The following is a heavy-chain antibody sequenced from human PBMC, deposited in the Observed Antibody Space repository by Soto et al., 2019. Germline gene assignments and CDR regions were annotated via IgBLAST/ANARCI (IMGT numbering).Heavy chain of an antibody. J-gene: IGHJ4*02. Sequence: QVQLQESGPGLVKPSETLSLTCSVSGDSISSHYWSWIRQPPGKGLEWIGYISYSGRTNYNPPLTRRSPVFVPPSENQLSLSPSSVTAADTAVYFCARARSVLAGYYKGGYYYFDYWGQGTPVTVSS. CDR2: ISYSGRT. CDR1: GDSISSHY. D-gene: IGHD3-9*01. CDR3: ARARSVLAGYYKGGYYYFDY. V-gene: IGHV4-59*11.